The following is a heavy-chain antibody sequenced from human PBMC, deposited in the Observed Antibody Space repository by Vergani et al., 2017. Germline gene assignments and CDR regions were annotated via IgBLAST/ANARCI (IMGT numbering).Heavy chain of an antibody. V-gene: IGHV3-21*01. J-gene: IGHJ6*02. CDR1: GFTFSSYS. CDR3: ARASGAPRYSYGSDYYYYVMDV. Sequence: EVQLVESGGGLVKPGGSLRLSCAASGFTFSSYSMNWVRQAPGKGLEWVSSISSSSSYIYYADSVKGRFTISRDNAKKSLYLQMNSLRTEDTAVYYCARASGAPRYSYGSDYYYYVMDVWGQGTTVTVSS. CDR2: ISSSSSYI. D-gene: IGHD5-18*01.